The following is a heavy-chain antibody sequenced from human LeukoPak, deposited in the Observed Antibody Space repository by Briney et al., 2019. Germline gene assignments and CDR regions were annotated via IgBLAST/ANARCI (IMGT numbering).Heavy chain of an antibody. CDR1: GSTSSRNF. CDR3: SSGAGWESGY. D-gene: IGHD1-26*01. CDR2: IDEDGSEK. Sequence: GGSLRLSCAVSGSTSSRNFMSWVRQTPEKGLEWVANIDEDGSEKNYVDSVKGRFTISRDNAKNSLFLQMNSLRAEDTAIYYCSSGAGWESGYWGQGTLVTVSS. J-gene: IGHJ4*02. V-gene: IGHV3-7*01.